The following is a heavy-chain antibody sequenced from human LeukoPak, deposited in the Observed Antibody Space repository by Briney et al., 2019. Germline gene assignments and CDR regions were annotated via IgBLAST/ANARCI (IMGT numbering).Heavy chain of an antibody. CDR3: VKDNPLDY. CDR1: GFTFSSYG. J-gene: IGHJ4*02. CDR2: IRYDGNIK. Sequence: GGSLRLSCAASGFTFSSYGMLWVRQSPGKGLEWVAFIRYDGNIKFYADSMKGRFTISRDNSKNTLYLHINSLRPEDTALYYCVKDNPLDYWGQGTLVVVSS. D-gene: IGHD1-14*01. V-gene: IGHV3-30*02.